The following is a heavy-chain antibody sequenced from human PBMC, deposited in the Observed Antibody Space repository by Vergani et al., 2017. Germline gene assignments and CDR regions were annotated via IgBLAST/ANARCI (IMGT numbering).Heavy chain of an antibody. CDR2: MYHSGST. CDR3: GRVADFYGLVSRLLDL. J-gene: IGHJ5*02. Sequence: QVRLQESGPGLVKPSETLSLTCSVSGGSMSGYYWSWIRQPPGKELEWIGYMYHSGSTNYNPSLEKRVNISGDTSKNQFSLKLNSVTAADTAVYYCGRVADFYGLVSRLLDLWGQGILVTVSS. V-gene: IGHV4-59*01. CDR1: GGSMSGYY. D-gene: IGHD3-10*01.